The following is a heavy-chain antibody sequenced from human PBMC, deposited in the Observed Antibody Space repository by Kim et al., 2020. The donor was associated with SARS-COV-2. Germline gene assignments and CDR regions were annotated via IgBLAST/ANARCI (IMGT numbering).Heavy chain of an antibody. J-gene: IGHJ6*02. CDR2: INHSGST. Sequence: SETLSLTCAVYGGSFSGYYWSWIRQPPGKGLEWIGEINHSGSTNYNPSLKSRVTISVDTSKNQFSLKLSSVTAADTAVYYCARGEGFMTTVTTPRRYYYYYGMDVWGQGTTVTVSS. D-gene: IGHD4-4*01. V-gene: IGHV4-34*01. CDR1: GGSFSGYY. CDR3: ARGEGFMTTVTTPRRYYYYYGMDV.